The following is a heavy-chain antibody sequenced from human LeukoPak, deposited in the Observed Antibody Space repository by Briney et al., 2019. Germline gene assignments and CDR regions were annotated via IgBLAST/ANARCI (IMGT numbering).Heavy chain of an antibody. J-gene: IGHJ6*03. CDR1: GGSISSGSYY. V-gene: IGHV4-61*02. Sequence: SQTLSLTCTVSGGSISSGSYYWSWIRQPAGKGLEWIGRIYTSGSTNYNPSLKSRVTISVDTSKNQFSLKLSSVTAADTAAYYCARGIVVVAQLGFYFYYMDVWGKGTTVTISS. CDR3: ARGIVVVAQLGFYFYYMDV. D-gene: IGHD2-15*01. CDR2: IYTSGST.